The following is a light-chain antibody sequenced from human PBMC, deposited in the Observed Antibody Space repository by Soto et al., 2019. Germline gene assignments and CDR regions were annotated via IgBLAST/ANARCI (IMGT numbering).Light chain of an antibody. J-gene: IGKJ1*01. Sequence: DIQMTQSPSSLSASVGDRVSITCRASQSISSYLNWYQQKPGKAPKLLIYAASSLQSGVPSRFGGSGSGTDFTLTISSLQPEDFATYYCQQSYSTPWTFGQGTKVEIK. V-gene: IGKV1-39*01. CDR2: AAS. CDR3: QQSYSTPWT. CDR1: QSISSY.